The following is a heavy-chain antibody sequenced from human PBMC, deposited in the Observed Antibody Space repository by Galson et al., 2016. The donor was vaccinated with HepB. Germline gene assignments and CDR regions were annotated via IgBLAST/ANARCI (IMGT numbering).Heavy chain of an antibody. CDR3: ARGYSYGSPYYFDS. D-gene: IGHD5-18*01. CDR2: IIPIFGTI. CDR1: GGTFSTFA. J-gene: IGHJ4*02. V-gene: IGHV1-69*13. Sequence: SVKVSCKGYGGTFSTFAISWLRQVPGQGLEWMGGIIPIFGTINFAQKFQGRLTITADESTSSAFMDLSSLRSEDTAVYYCARGYSYGSPYYFDSWGQGTLVTVSS.